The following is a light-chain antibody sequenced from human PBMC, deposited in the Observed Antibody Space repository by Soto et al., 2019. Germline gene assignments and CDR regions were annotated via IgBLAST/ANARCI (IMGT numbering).Light chain of an antibody. CDR2: GNN. V-gene: IGLV1-40*01. Sequence: QSVLTQPPAVSGAPGQRVTISCTGSSSNIGADSDVHWYQQLPETAPKLLIYGNNNRPSGVPERFSGSKSGTSASLAITGLQAEDEADYYCQSYDNNLSAPVFGGGTKLTVL. CDR3: QSYDNNLSAPV. J-gene: IGLJ3*02. CDR1: SSNIGADSD.